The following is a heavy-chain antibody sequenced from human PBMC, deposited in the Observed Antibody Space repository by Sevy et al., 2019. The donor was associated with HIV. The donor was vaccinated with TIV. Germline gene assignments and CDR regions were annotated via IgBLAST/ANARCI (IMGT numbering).Heavy chain of an antibody. CDR2: ISYDRSDK. V-gene: IGHV3-30*01. CDR3: ARVFSSYYFDY. J-gene: IGHJ4*02. CDR1: GFSFSDYT. Sequence: GGSLRLSCEASGFSFSDYTMTWVRQAPGKGLEWVAYISYDRSDKNYADSVKGRFTISRDNSKNTVFLQLNSLRPEDTAVYYCARVFSSYYFDYWGQGTLVTVSS.